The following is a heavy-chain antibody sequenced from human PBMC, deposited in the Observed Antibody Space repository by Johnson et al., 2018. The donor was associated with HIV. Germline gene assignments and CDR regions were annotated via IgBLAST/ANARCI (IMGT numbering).Heavy chain of an antibody. V-gene: IGHV3-66*01. CDR2: IYSGGST. D-gene: IGHD6-13*01. Sequence: MQLVESGGGLVQPGGSLRLSCAASGFTVSSNYMSWVRQAPGKGLEWVSVIYSGGSTYYADSVKGRFTILRDNSKNMFDLQMTSLGVEDTAVYYCAKVGTGYSSSSVGAFDIWGQGTVVTVSS. CDR1: GFTVSSNY. CDR3: AKVGTGYSSSSVGAFDI. J-gene: IGHJ3*02.